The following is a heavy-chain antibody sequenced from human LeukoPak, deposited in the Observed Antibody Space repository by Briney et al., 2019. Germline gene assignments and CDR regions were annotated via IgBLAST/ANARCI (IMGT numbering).Heavy chain of an antibody. J-gene: IGHJ4*02. D-gene: IGHD5-24*01. CDR3: ARREIGDGYNYYFDY. V-gene: IGHV1-69*05. CDR1: GGTFSSYA. Sequence: SVKVSCKASGGTFSSYAISWVRQAPGQGLEWMGRIIPIFGTANYAQKFQGRVTITTDESTGTAYMELSSLRSEDTAVYYCARREIGDGYNYYFDYWGQGTLVTVSS. CDR2: IIPIFGTA.